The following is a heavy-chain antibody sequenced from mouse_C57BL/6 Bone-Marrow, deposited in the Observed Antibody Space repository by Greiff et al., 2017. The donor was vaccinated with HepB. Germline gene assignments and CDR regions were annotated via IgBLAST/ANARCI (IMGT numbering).Heavy chain of an antibody. J-gene: IGHJ2*01. Sequence: VQLQQSGPELVKPGASVKISCKASGYTFTDYYMNWVKQSHGKSLEWIGDINPNNGGTSYNQKFKGKATLTVDKSSSTAYMELRSLTSEDSAVYYCARPLYGSSCDYWGQGTTLTVSS. CDR2: INPNNGGT. V-gene: IGHV1-26*01. D-gene: IGHD1-1*01. CDR1: GYTFTDYY. CDR3: ARPLYGSSCDY.